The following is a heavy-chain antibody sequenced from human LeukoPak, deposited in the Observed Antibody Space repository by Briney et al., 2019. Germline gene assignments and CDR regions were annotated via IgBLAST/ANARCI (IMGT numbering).Heavy chain of an antibody. Sequence: SQTLSLTCAISGDSVSSNSAAWNWIRQSPSRGLEWLGRTYYRSKWYNDYAVSVKSRITINPDTSKNQFSLQLNSVTPEDTAVYYCAREIVTMVRGVIIHYYGMDVWGQGTTVTVSS. CDR2: TYYRSKWYN. CDR3: AREIVTMVRGVIIHYYGMDV. J-gene: IGHJ6*02. D-gene: IGHD3-10*01. V-gene: IGHV6-1*01. CDR1: GDSVSSNSAA.